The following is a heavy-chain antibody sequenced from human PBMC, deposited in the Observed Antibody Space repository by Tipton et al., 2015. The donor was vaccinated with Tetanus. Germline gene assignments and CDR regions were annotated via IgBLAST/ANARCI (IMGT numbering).Heavy chain of an antibody. J-gene: IGHJ4*02. CDR1: GVSISGGRYY. CDR3: ARDQARGARGWNYFDF. CDR2: IYSSGST. V-gene: IGHV4-31*03. D-gene: IGHD1-26*01. Sequence: LVKPTQTLSLTCTVSGVSISGGRYYWSWIRQRPGKGLEWIGDIYSSGSTYTDPSLKGRVTISVDTAENQFSLRVNSVTAADTAVYYCARDQARGARGWNYFDFWGLGTLVTVSS.